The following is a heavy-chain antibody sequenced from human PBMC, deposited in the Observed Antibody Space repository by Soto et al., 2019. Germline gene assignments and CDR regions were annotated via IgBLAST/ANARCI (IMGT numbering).Heavy chain of an antibody. CDR2: IIPIFGTA. CDR3: ARIIIRRVVPAASYYGMDV. J-gene: IGHJ6*02. D-gene: IGHD2-2*01. V-gene: IGHV1-69*01. CDR1: GGTFSSYS. Sequence: SVKVSCKASGGTFSSYSISWVREAPGQGLEWMGGIIPIFGTANYAQKLQGRVTITADESTSTAYMELSGLRSEDTAVYYCARIIIRRVVPAASYYGMDVWGQGTTVTVSS.